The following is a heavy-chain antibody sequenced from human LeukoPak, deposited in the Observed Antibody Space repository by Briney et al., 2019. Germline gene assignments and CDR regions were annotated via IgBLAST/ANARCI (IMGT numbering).Heavy chain of an antibody. D-gene: IGHD3-10*01. CDR1: GYSFTSYW. CDR2: IYPGDSDT. Sequence: GESLKISCKGSGYSFTSYWIGWVRQMPGKGLEWMGIIYPGDSDTRYSPSFQGQVTISADKSVSTAYLQWSSLKASDTAMYYCARGGLGHGSGSYMVTFDYWGQGTLVTVSS. V-gene: IGHV5-51*01. CDR3: ARGGLGHGSGSYMVTFDY. J-gene: IGHJ4*02.